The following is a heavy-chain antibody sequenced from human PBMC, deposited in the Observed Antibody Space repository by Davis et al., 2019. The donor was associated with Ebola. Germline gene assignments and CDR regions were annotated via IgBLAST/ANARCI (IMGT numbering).Heavy chain of an antibody. CDR1: GYTFTNYY. CDR3: ARGGYSYEYYGMDV. V-gene: IGHV1-46*01. Sequence: ASVKVSCKASGYTFTNYYMHWVRQAPGQGLEWMGMINPNDGRTIYAQKFQGRVTVTRDTSTTTAYMELSSLRSEDTAVYYCARGGYSYEYYGMDVWGQGTTVTVSS. J-gene: IGHJ6*02. D-gene: IGHD5-18*01. CDR2: INPNDGRT.